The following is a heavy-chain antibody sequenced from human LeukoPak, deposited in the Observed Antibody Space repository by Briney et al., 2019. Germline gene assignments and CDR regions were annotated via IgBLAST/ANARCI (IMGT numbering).Heavy chain of an antibody. D-gene: IGHD2-15*01. CDR1: VDSVSSNSAA. V-gene: IGHV6-1*01. CDR3: ARVVGYCSGGSCYDNWFDP. Sequence: SQTLSLTCAISVDSVSSNSAAWNWIRQSPSRGLEWLGRTYYRSKWYNDYAVSVKSRITINPDTSKNQFSLQLSSVTPEDTAVYYCARVVGYCSGGSCYDNWFDPWGQGTLVTVSS. J-gene: IGHJ5*02. CDR2: TYYRSKWYN.